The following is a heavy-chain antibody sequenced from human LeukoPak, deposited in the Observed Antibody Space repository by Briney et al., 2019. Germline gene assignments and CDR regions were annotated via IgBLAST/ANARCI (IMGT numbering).Heavy chain of an antibody. Sequence: SETLSLTCTVSGGSISSSSYYWGWIRQPPGKGLEWIGSIYYSGSTYYNPSLKSRVTISVDTSKNQFSLKLSSVTAADTAVYYCARAPLRWYYFDYWGQGTLVTVSS. D-gene: IGHD2-15*01. CDR3: ARAPLRWYYFDY. CDR2: IYYSGST. V-gene: IGHV4-39*07. J-gene: IGHJ4*02. CDR1: GGSISSSSYY.